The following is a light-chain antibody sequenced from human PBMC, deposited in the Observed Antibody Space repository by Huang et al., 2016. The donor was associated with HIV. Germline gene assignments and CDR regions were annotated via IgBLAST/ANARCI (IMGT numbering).Light chain of an antibody. CDR2: GTS. Sequence: IVLTQSPATLSWSPVERATLSCGASQSLSSKYLAWYLQKPGQAPRLLISGTSNRATGIPDRFSGSGSGTDFTLTISRLEPEDFAVYYCQQYDTSPLTFGGGTKVEI. CDR1: QSLSSKY. V-gene: IGKV3-20*01. J-gene: IGKJ4*01. CDR3: QQYDTSPLT.